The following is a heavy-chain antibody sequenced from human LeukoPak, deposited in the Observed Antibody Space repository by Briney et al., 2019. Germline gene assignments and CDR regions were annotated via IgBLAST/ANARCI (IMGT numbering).Heavy chain of an antibody. V-gene: IGHV1-8*01. Sequence: ASVKVSCKASGYTFTRYDINWVRQATGQGLEWMGWMNPNSGNTGYAQKFQGRVTMTRNTSISTAYMELSSLRSEDTAVYYCARGPTLAYQPLSWYYMDVCGKGTTVTVSS. CDR1: GYTFTRYD. J-gene: IGHJ6*03. CDR3: ARGPTLAYQPLSWYYMDV. D-gene: IGHD2-2*01. CDR2: MNPNSGNT.